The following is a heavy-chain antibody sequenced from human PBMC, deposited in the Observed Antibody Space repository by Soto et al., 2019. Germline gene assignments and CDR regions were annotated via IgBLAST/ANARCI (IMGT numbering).Heavy chain of an antibody. CDR3: ARGGGLPLGYCSSTSCYASAFDI. D-gene: IGHD2-2*01. V-gene: IGHV3-7*01. J-gene: IGHJ3*02. Sequence: GGSLRLSCAASGFTFSSYWMSWVRQAPGKGLEWVANIKQDGSEKYYVDSVKGRFTISRDNAKNSLYLQMNSLRAEDTAVYYCARGGGLPLGYCSSTSCYASAFDIWGQGTMVTVSS. CDR1: GFTFSSYW. CDR2: IKQDGSEK.